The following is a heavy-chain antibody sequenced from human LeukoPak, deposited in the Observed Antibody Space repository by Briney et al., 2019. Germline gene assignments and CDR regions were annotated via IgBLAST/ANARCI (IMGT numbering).Heavy chain of an antibody. D-gene: IGHD3-22*01. CDR2: ISSSSSTI. V-gene: IGHV3-48*01. J-gene: IGHJ4*02. Sequence: GGSLRLSCAASGFTFSTYWMTWVRQAPGKGLEWVSYISSSSSTIYYADSVKGRFTISRDNAKNSLYLQMNSLRAEDTAVYYCARLFYDSSGYYDYWGQGTLVTVSS. CDR1: GFTFSTYW. CDR3: ARLFYDSSGYYDY.